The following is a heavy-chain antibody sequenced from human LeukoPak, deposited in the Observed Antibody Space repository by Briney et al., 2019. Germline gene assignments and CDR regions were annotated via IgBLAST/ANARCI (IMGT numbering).Heavy chain of an antibody. CDR2: INPKSGST. D-gene: IGHD4/OR15-4a*01. V-gene: IGHV1-2*06. CDR3: ARLLTDSDC. CDR1: GYTFTGYY. Sequence: PGASVKVSCKASGYTFTGYYIHWVRQAPGQGLEWMGRINPKSGSTNYAQNFQGRVTMTTDTSITSAYMELSRLTSDDTAVYFCARLLTDSDCWGQGSLVTVSS. J-gene: IGHJ4*02.